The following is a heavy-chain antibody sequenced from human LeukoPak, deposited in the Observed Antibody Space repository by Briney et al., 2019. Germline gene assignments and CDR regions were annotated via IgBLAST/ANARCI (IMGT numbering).Heavy chain of an antibody. CDR3: ARGYFTADTFDY. Sequence: SVKVSCKASGGTFSNYAINWVRQAPGQGLEWMGGIIPIFGTANYAQNFQGRVTITADESTSTAYMGLSSLKSEDTAVYYCARGYFTADTFDYWGQGTLVTVSS. D-gene: IGHD2-21*01. CDR1: GGTFSNYA. CDR2: IIPIFGTA. J-gene: IGHJ4*02. V-gene: IGHV1-69*13.